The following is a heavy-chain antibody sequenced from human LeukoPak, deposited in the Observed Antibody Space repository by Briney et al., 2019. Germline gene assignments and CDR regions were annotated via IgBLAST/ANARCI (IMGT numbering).Heavy chain of an antibody. CDR2: IYSTGST. J-gene: IGHJ4*02. CDR3: ARHRSGWLQSSFDF. V-gene: IGHV4-4*07. CDR1: GGSISSYY. D-gene: IGHD5-24*01. Sequence: SETLSLTCTVSGGSISSYYWSWIRQPAGEGLEWIGHIYSTGSTNYNPSLKSRVTLSVDRSKNQFSLRLNSVTAADTAVYYCARHRSGWLQSSFDFWGQGTLVTVSS.